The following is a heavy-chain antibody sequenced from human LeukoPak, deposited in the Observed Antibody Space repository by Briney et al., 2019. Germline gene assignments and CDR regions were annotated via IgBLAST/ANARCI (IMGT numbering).Heavy chain of an antibody. D-gene: IGHD6-6*01. Sequence: GASVKVSCKASGGTFSSYDISWVRQAPGQGLEWMGGIIPIFGTANYAQKFQGRVTITADKSTSTAYMGLSSLRSEDTAVYYCARGEYSSSSSEGYYYYYMDVWGKGTTVTVSS. CDR3: ARGEYSSSSSEGYYYYYMDV. CDR1: GGTFSSYD. V-gene: IGHV1-69*06. J-gene: IGHJ6*03. CDR2: IIPIFGTA.